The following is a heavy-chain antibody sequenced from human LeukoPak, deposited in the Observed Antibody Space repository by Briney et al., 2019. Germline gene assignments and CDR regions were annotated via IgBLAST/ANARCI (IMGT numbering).Heavy chain of an antibody. CDR1: GFTVSSYG. CDR3: ASHGSGSYYGDAFDI. Sequence: GGSLRLSCAASGFTVSSYGKHWVRQAPRKGLERVAVIWYDGSNKYYAVSVKGQFTISRDNSKNTLYLQMNGLSAEDRGVYYCASHGSGSYYGDAFDIWGQGTMVSVCS. V-gene: IGHV3-33*08. J-gene: IGHJ3*02. CDR2: IWYDGSNK. D-gene: IGHD3-10*01.